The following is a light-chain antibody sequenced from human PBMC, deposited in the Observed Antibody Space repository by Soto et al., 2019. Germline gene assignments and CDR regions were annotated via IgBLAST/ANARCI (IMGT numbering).Light chain of an antibody. CDR1: SSDIGGYNA. Sequence: QSVLTQPASVSGSPGQTITISCTGTSSDIGGYNAVSWYQHHPGKAPKLIIYEVTHRPAGISDRFSASKSGNTASLTISGLQAEDEAEHYCNSFRVNHLYVLGTGTKV. V-gene: IGLV2-14*01. J-gene: IGLJ1*01. CDR3: NSFRVNHLYV. CDR2: EVT.